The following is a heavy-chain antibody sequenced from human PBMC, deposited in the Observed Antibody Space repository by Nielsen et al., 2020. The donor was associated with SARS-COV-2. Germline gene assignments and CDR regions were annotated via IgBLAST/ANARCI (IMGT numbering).Heavy chain of an antibody. J-gene: IGHJ5*02. Sequence: ASVKVSCKASGYTFTSYAMNWVRQAPGQGLEWMGWINPNTGNPTYAQDFTGRFVISLDTSVSTAYMQISSLKAEVTAVYYCARDPGPYYYDSSGYYPIGWFDPWGQGTLVTVSS. CDR1: GYTFTSYA. D-gene: IGHD3-22*01. CDR3: ARDPGPYYYDSSGYYPIGWFDP. V-gene: IGHV7-4-1*02. CDR2: INPNTGNP.